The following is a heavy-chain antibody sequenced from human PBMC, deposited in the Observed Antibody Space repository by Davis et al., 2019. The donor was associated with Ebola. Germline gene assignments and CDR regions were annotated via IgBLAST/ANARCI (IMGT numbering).Heavy chain of an antibody. D-gene: IGHD3-22*01. CDR2: INHSGST. J-gene: IGHJ4*02. CDR3: ARGRNYYDTTGLGPHFDY. Sequence: SETLSLTCAVYGGSFSGHYWSWIRQPPRKGLEWIGEINHSGSTNYNPSLKSRVTMSVDTSKYHFSLKLSSVTAADTAVYYCARGRNYYDTTGLGPHFDYWGQGTLVTVSS. V-gene: IGHV4-34*01. CDR1: GGSFSGHY.